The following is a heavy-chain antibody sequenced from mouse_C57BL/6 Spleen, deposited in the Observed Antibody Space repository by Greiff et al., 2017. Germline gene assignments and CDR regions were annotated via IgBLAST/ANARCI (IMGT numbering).Heavy chain of an antibody. J-gene: IGHJ3*01. CDR1: GYTFTSYW. D-gene: IGHD2-2*01. CDR2: IDPSDSYP. CDR3: ARKGYDEARFAY. Sequence: VQLQQSGAELVKPGASVKLSCKASGYTFTSYWMQWVKQRPGQGREWIGEIDPSDSYPNYNQKFKGKATLTVDTSSSTAYMQLSRLTSEDSSVYYCARKGYDEARFAYWGQGTLVTVSA. V-gene: IGHV1-50*01.